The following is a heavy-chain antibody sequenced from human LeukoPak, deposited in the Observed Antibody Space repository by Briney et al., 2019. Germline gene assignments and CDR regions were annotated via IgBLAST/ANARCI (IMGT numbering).Heavy chain of an antibody. J-gene: IGHJ4*02. D-gene: IGHD2-15*01. V-gene: IGHV3-21*01. CDR1: GFTFSSYS. Sequence: GGSLRLSCAASGFTFSSYSMNWVRQAPGKGLEWVSSISSSSSYIYYADSLKGRFTISRDNSKNTLYLQMNSLRAEDTAVYYCARFGRDCSGGSCYSRGSFDYWGQGTLVTVSS. CDR3: ARFGRDCSGGSCYSRGSFDY. CDR2: ISSSSSYI.